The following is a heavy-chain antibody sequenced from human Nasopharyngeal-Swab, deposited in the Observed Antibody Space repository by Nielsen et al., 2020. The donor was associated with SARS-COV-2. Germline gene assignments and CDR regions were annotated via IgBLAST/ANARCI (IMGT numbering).Heavy chain of an antibody. CDR2: IVPIFGTA. V-gene: IGHV1-69*13. CDR1: AGTFSSYA. J-gene: IGHJ3*02. Sequence: SVKVSCKASAGTFSSYAVSWVRQAPGQGLEWMGGIVPIFGTANYAQKFQGRVTITADESTSTAFMELSSLRSEDTAVYYCAGWITMIRGATFDIWGQGTMVTVSS. D-gene: IGHD3-10*01. CDR3: AGWITMIRGATFDI.